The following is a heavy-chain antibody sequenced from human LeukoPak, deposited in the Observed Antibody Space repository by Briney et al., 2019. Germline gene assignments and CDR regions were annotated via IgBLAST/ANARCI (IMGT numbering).Heavy chain of an antibody. V-gene: IGHV3-20*01. CDR2: INWNGGST. J-gene: IGHJ3*02. D-gene: IGHD3-22*01. Sequence: PGGSLRLSCAASGFTFDDYGMSWVRQAPGKGLEWVSGINWNGGSTGYADSVKGRFTISRDNAKNSLYLQMNSLRAEDTALYHCARSYDSSGYSQAFDIWGQGTMVTVSS. CDR3: ARSYDSSGYSQAFDI. CDR1: GFTFDDYG.